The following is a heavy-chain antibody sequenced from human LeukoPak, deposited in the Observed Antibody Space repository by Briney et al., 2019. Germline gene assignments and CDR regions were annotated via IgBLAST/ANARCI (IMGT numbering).Heavy chain of an antibody. CDR1: GSSINNYY. V-gene: IGHV4-59*08. D-gene: IGHD3-10*01. CDR3: ARIYAGGSFFDY. J-gene: IGHJ4*02. Sequence: PSETLSLTCTVSGSSINNYYWSWIRQPPGKGLEWIGYINYSGDTNSNPSLESRVTISVNTSRKQFSLRLNSVTVADTAVYFCARIYAGGSFFDYWGQGTLVTVSS. CDR2: INYSGDT.